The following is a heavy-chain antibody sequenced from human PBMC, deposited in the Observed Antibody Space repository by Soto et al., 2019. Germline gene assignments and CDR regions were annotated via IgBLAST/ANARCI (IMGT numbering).Heavy chain of an antibody. Sequence: PGGSLTLSCAASGFTFSSYGMHWVRQAPGKGLEWVAVISYDGSNKYYADSVKGRFTISRDNSKNTLYLQMNSLRAEDTAVYYCAKDEAYYDSSGFYNSLGFTYFDYWGQGTLVTVSS. CDR3: AKDEAYYDSSGFYNSLGFTYFDY. CDR1: GFTFSSYG. V-gene: IGHV3-30*18. D-gene: IGHD3-22*01. J-gene: IGHJ4*02. CDR2: ISYDGSNK.